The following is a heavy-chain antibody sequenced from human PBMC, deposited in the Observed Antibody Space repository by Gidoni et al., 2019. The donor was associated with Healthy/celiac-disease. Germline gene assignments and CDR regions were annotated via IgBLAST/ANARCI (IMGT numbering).Heavy chain of an antibody. V-gene: IGHV3-21*01. CDR3: ARDAKRGYGSGRNFDY. CDR1: GFTFSTYS. CDR2: ISSSSSYI. J-gene: IGHJ4*02. Sequence: VQLVESGGGLVKPGGSLRLSCAASGFTFSTYSMNWVRQAPGKGLEWVSSISSSSSYIYYADSVKGLFTISRDNAKNSLYLQMNSLRAEDTAVYYCARDAKRGYGSGRNFDYWGQGTLVTVSS. D-gene: IGHD3-10*01.